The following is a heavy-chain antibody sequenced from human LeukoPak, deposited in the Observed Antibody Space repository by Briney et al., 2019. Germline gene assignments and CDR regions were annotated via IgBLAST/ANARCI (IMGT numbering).Heavy chain of an antibody. CDR2: TYYRSKWYN. CDR3: ARDRPSSKMATTNDAFDI. V-gene: IGHV6-1*01. D-gene: IGHD5-24*01. Sequence: SQTLSLTCAISGDSVSSNSAAWNWIRQSPSRGLEWLGRTYYRSKWYNDYAVSVKSRITINPDTSKNQFSLQLNSVTPEDTAVYYCARDRPSSKMATTNDAFDIWGQGTMVTVSS. J-gene: IGHJ3*02. CDR1: GDSVSSNSAA.